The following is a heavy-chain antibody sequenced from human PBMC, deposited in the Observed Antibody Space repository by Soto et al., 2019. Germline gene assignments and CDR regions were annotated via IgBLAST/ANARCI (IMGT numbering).Heavy chain of an antibody. V-gene: IGHV4-4*02. CDR3: ARGLAARPYYYGMDV. Sequence: SETLSLTCAVSGGSISSSNWWSWVRQPPGKGLEWIGEIYHSGSTSYNPSLKSRVTISVDKSKNQFSLKLSSVTAADTAVYYCARGLAARPYYYGMDVWGQGTTVTVSS. CDR1: GGSISSSNW. CDR2: IYHSGST. J-gene: IGHJ6*02. D-gene: IGHD6-6*01.